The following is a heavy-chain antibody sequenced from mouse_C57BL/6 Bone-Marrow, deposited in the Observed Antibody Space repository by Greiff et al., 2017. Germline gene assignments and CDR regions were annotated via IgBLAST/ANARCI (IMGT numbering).Heavy chain of an antibody. CDR3: AHDSNYFAWFAY. Sequence: LVESVAELVRPGASVKLSCTASGFNIKNTYMHWVKQRPEQGLEWIGRIDPANGNTKYAPKFQGKATITADTSSNTAYLQLSSLTSEDTAIYYCAHDSNYFAWFAYWGQGTLVTVSA. D-gene: IGHD2-5*01. CDR2: IDPANGNT. V-gene: IGHV14-3*01. CDR1: GFNIKNTY. J-gene: IGHJ3*01.